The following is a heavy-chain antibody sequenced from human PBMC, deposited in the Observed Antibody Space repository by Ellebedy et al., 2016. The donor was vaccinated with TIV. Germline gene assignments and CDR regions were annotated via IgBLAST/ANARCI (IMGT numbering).Heavy chain of an antibody. V-gene: IGHV3-74*01. CDR2: ISGDGRTT. Sequence: GESLKISCGASGFIFKNFLMYWVRQAPGKGPEWVSRISGDGRTTNYADSVKGRFSISRDNANNMVYLQMNSLRAEDTAVYYCAKVGIMIVMGCGMDVWGQGTTVTVSS. CDR3: AKVGIMIVMGCGMDV. J-gene: IGHJ6*02. CDR1: GFIFKNFL. D-gene: IGHD3-22*01.